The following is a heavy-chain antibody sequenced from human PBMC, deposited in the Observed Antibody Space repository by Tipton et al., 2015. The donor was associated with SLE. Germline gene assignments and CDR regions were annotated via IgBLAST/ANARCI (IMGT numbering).Heavy chain of an antibody. D-gene: IGHD5-24*01. CDR3: ARALEMATVEYYYYGMDV. CDR1: GFTFSSYA. J-gene: IGHJ6*02. CDR2: ISYDGSNK. Sequence: QLVQSGGGVVQPGRSLRLSCAASGFTFSSYAMHWVRQAPGKGLEWVAVISYDGSNKYYADSVKGRFTISRDNSKNTLYLQMNSLRAEDTAVYYCARALEMATVEYYYYGMDVWGQGTTVTVSS. V-gene: IGHV3-30*04.